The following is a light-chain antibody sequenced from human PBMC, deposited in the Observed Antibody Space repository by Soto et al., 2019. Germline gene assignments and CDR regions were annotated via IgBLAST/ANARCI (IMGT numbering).Light chain of an antibody. J-gene: IGLJ1*01. CDR2: EVV. V-gene: IGLV2-8*01. Sequence: SGLPQPGSASGSPGPSVTIYCTGTKNDIGVYDFVSWYQHHPGKAPRLIIYEVVQRPSGVPDRFSGSKSGNTASLTVSGLXAADEGDYFCKSSAGSNTYVFGSGTKVTVL. CDR3: KSSAGSNTYV. CDR1: KNDIGVYDF.